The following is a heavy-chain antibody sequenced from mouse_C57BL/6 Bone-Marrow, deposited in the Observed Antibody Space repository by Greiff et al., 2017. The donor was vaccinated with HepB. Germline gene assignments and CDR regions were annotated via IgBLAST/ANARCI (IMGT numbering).Heavy chain of an antibody. CDR1: GFTFSSYG. D-gene: IGHD1-1*01. V-gene: IGHV5-6*01. CDR2: ISSGGSYT. J-gene: IGHJ2*01. Sequence: EVHLVESGGDLVKPGGSLKLSCAASGFTFSSYGMSWVRQTPDKRLEWVATISSGGSYTYYPDSVKGRFTITRDNAKNTLYLQMSSLKSEDTAMYYCARHPYYGSSYWGQGTTLTVSS. CDR3: ARHPYYGSSY.